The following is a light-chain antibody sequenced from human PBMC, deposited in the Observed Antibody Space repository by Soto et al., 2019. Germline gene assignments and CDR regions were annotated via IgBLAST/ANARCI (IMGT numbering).Light chain of an antibody. CDR2: GAS. Sequence: ARGNLSCRASQSVSSSYLAWYQQKPGQAPRLLIYGASSRATCIPDRFSGSGSGTDFTLTISRLEPEDFVVYYCQQYGSSPWTFGQGTKVHIK. V-gene: IGKV3-20*01. CDR3: QQYGSSPWT. CDR1: QSVSSSY. J-gene: IGKJ1*01.